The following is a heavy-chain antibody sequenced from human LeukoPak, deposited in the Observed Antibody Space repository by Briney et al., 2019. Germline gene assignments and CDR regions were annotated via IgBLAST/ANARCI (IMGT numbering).Heavy chain of an antibody. D-gene: IGHD3-10*01. J-gene: IGHJ6*02. CDR3: TRQRFGELA. Sequence: QSGGSLRLSCAASGFSFSGSAMHWVRQTSGKGLEWVGRIRSKSNSYATAYDASVKGRFTISRDDSKNTAYLQMSSLKTEDTAVYYCTRQRFGELAWGQGTTVTVSS. CDR2: IRSKSNSYAT. V-gene: IGHV3-73*01. CDR1: GFSFSGSA.